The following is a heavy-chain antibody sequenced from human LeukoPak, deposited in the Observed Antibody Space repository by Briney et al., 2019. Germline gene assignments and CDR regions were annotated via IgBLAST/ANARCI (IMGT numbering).Heavy chain of an antibody. CDR3: ARNRAMDV. D-gene: IGHD1-14*01. Sequence: SETLSLTCTVSGASISSYYWSGIRQPPGKGLEWIGCVYYSGSTNYNPSLKGRVTISLDTSKNQFSLKLSSVTAADTAVYYCARNRAMDVWGQGTTVTVSS. J-gene: IGHJ6*02. V-gene: IGHV4-59*01. CDR2: VYYSGST. CDR1: GASISSYY.